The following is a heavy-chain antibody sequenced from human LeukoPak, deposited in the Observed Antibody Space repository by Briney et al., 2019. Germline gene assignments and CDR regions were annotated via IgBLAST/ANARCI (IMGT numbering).Heavy chain of an antibody. CDR2: IYQSGST. D-gene: IGHD6-6*01. J-gene: IGHJ5*02. V-gene: IGHV4-30-2*01. Sequence: SQTLSLTCSVSGGSFSRGGYFWSWIRQPPGKCLEWILYIYQSGSTYYSPSINSRVSISVETTKNQISLKLSSVTAADTAVYYRARDPRYSSSSNWFDPWGQGTLVTVSS. CDR3: ARDPRYSSSSNWFDP. CDR1: GGSFSRGGYF.